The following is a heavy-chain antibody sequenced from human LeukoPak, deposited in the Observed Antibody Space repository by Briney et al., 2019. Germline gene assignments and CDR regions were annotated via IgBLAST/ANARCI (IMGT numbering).Heavy chain of an antibody. D-gene: IGHD3-22*01. J-gene: IGHJ4*02. CDR3: GPREDSSANAYDY. Sequence: GGSLRLSCAASGFAFNNYAMNWVRQAPGKGLEWVSAISSSTITTYYADSVKGRFTISRDNSKNTLYLQMDSLTAEDTAVYYCGPREDSSANAYDYWGQGILVTVSS. V-gene: IGHV3-23*01. CDR1: GFAFNNYA. CDR2: ISSSTITT.